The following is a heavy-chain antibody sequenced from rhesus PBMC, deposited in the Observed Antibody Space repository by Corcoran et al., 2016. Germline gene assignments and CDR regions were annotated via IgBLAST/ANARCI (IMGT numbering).Heavy chain of an antibody. V-gene: IGHV4S14*01. J-gene: IGHJ2*01. CDR1: GGSISGYYF. Sequence: QVQLQESGPGLVKPSETLSLTCAVSGGSISGYYFWNWIRQPPGKGLECIGSIYDRSGNNCLNPSLKSRVTLSVNTSKTQFSLTLNSVTATDTAVYYCATASKTVTPEYFDLWGLGTPVTISS. CDR2: IYDRSGNN. D-gene: IGHD4-23*01. CDR3: ATASKTVTPEYFDL.